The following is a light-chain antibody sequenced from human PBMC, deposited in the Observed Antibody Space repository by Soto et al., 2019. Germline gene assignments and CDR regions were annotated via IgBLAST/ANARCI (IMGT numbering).Light chain of an antibody. V-gene: IGKV3-20*01. CDR3: QQYGSSGT. CDR2: GAS. CDR1: QSVSINY. Sequence: EIVLTQSPGTLSLSPGERATLSCRASQSVSINYLAWYQQKPGQAPRLLIYGASNRATGIPDRFSGSGSGTYFTLTISRLEPEDFAVYYCQQYGSSGTFGQGTKVEIK. J-gene: IGKJ1*01.